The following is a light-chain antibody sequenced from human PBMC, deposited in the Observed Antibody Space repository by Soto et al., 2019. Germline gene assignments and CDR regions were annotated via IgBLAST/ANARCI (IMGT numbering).Light chain of an antibody. J-gene: IGKJ4*01. CDR2: GAS. CDR1: QSVSSN. V-gene: IGKV3-15*01. CDR3: HQYNNWPPLT. Sequence: DIVMTQSPATLSVSPGERATLSCRASQSVSSNLAWYQQKFGQAPRLLIYGASTRATGIPARFSGSGSGTDFTLTISSLQSEDFACYYCHQYNNWPPLTFGGGTKVEIK.